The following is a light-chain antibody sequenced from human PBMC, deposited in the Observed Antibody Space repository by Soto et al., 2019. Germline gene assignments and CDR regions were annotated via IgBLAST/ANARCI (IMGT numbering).Light chain of an antibody. J-gene: IGLJ2*01. CDR2: EVS. CDR1: SSDVGGYNY. V-gene: IGLV2-8*01. CDR3: SSYAASNNLGV. Sequence: QSVLTQPPSASGSPGQSVTISCIGTSSDVGGYNYVSWYQQHPGKAPKLMIYEVSKRPSGVPDRFSGSKSGNTASLTVSGLQAVDEADYYCSSYAASNNLGVFGGGTQLTVL.